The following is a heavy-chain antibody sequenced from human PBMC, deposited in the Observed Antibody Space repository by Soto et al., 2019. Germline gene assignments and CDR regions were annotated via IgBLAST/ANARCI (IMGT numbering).Heavy chain of an antibody. D-gene: IGHD6-6*01. CDR2: ISRSSTYI. CDR1: GFTFSSYA. CDR3: ARGFGQLDYFDY. J-gene: IGHJ4*02. V-gene: IGHV3-21*01. Sequence: GGSLRLSCAASGFTFSSYAMNWVRQAPGKGLEWVSSISRSSTYIYYADSVQGRFTISRDNAKNSLYLQMNSLRAEDTAVYYCARGFGQLDYFDYWGQGTVVTVSS.